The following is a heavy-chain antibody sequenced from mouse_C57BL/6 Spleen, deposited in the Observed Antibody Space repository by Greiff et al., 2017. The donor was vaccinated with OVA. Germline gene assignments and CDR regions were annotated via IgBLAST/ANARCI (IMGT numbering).Heavy chain of an antibody. V-gene: IGHV1-69*01. CDR2: IDPSDSYT. D-gene: IGHD1-1*01. Sequence: QVQLQQPGAELVMPGASVKLSCKASGYTFTSYWMHWVKQRPGQGLEWIGEIDPSDSYTTYNHKFKGKSTLTVDNSSSTAYMQLSSLTSEDSAVYYCARGDTTVVAHFDYWGQGTTLTVSS. J-gene: IGHJ2*01. CDR3: ARGDTTVVAHFDY. CDR1: GYTFTSYW.